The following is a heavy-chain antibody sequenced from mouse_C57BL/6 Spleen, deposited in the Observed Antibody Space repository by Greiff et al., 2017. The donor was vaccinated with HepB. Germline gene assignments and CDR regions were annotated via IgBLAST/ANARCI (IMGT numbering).Heavy chain of an antibody. V-gene: IGHV1-18*01. CDR2: INPNNGGT. D-gene: IGHD2-4*01. Sequence: VQLQQSGPELVKPGASVKIPCKASGYTFTDYNMDWVKQSNGKSLEWIGDINPNNGGTIYNQKFKGKATLTVDKSSSTAYMELRSLTSEDTAVYYCARGRGDYDGYAMDYWGQGTSVTVSS. CDR3: ARGRGDYDGYAMDY. CDR1: GYTFTDYN. J-gene: IGHJ4*01.